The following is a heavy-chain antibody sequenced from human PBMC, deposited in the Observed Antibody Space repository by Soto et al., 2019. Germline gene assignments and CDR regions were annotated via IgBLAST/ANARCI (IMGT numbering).Heavy chain of an antibody. V-gene: IGHV4-59*01. D-gene: IGHD3-10*01. J-gene: IGHJ5*02. CDR1: GGSISSYY. CDR2: IYYSGST. CDR3: ARDEAYYGSGSYYWWFDP. Sequence: SETLSLTCTVSGGSISSYYWSWIRQPPGKGLEWIGYIYYSGSTNYNPSLKSRVTISVDTSKNQFSLKLSSVTAADTAVYYCARDEAYYGSGSYYWWFDPWGQGTLVTVSS.